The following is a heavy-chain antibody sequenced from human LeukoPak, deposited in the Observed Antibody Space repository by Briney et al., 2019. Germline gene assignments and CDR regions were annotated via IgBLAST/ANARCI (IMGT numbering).Heavy chain of an antibody. Sequence: GASVKVSCKTSGYTFTNSGINWVRPAPGQGLEWMGWISGYNGNTNYAQKLQGRVTMTTDTSTDTAYMELRSLRSDDTAVYYCARAGDRLYSDFWGQGTLVTVSS. D-gene: IGHD3-10*02. V-gene: IGHV1-18*01. J-gene: IGHJ4*02. CDR1: GYTFTNSG. CDR3: ARAGDRLYSDF. CDR2: ISGYNGNT.